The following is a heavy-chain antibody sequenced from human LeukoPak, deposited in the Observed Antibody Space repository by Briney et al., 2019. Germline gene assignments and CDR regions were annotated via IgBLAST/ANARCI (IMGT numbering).Heavy chain of an antibody. CDR2: IYTSGST. CDR3: TGDADTIYWFFF. CDR1: GGSISSYY. V-gene: IGHV4-4*07. D-gene: IGHD3-10*01. J-gene: IGHJ4*02. Sequence: SETLSLTCTVSGGSISSYYWSWIRQPAGKGLEWIGRIYTSGSTNYNPSLKSRVSMSVDTSKNQFSLKLSSVTAADTAVYYCTGDADTIYWFFFWGQGTLVTVSS.